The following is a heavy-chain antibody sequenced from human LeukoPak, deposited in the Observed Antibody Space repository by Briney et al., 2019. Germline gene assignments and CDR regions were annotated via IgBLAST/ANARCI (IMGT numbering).Heavy chain of an antibody. J-gene: IGHJ4*02. CDR3: AKDFRIGYSAHFDY. CDR1: GFTFRSHA. CDR2: IYENGGTT. D-gene: IGHD2-21*01. V-gene: IGHV3-23*01. Sequence: GGSLRLSCVGSGFTFRSHAMSWVRQAPGKGLEFVSGIYENGGTTYYADSVKGRFSISRDNSKNTLYLQMGSLRGEDTAVYYCAKDFRIGYSAHFDYWGQGALVTVSS.